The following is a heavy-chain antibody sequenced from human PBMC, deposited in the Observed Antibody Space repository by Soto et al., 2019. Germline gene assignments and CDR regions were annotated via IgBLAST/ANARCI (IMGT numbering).Heavy chain of an antibody. Sequence: GASVKVSCKASGYTFTSYDINWVRQATGQGLEWMGWMNPNSGNTGYAQKFQGRVTMTRNTSISTAYMELSSLRSGDTAVYYCARPMYSSGWYWFDPWGQGTLVTVSS. V-gene: IGHV1-8*01. CDR1: GYTFTSYD. CDR3: ARPMYSSGWYWFDP. D-gene: IGHD6-19*01. J-gene: IGHJ5*02. CDR2: MNPNSGNT.